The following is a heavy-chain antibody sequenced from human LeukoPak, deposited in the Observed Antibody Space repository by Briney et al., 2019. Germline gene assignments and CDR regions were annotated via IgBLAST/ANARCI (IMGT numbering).Heavy chain of an antibody. D-gene: IGHD3-3*01. CDR2: IYTGGSA. CDR3: VSGTIFGVTITDC. V-gene: IGHV3-53*01. J-gene: IGHJ4*02. CDR1: GFTVSTIH. Sequence: GGSLRLSCAASGFTVSTIHVSWVRQAPGKGLEWVSIIYTGGSAQYAGSVKGRFTISRDSSRNTVYLQMNSLRAEDTAVYYCVSGTIFGVTITDCWGQGTLVTASA.